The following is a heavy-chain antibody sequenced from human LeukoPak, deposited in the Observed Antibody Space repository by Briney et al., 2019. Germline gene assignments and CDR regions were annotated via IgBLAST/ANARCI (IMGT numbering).Heavy chain of an antibody. Sequence: ATVKISCKVSGYTFTDYYMHWVQQAPGKGLEWMGLVDPEDGETIYAEKFQGRVIITADTSTDTAYMELSSLRSEDTAVYYCATSEYSSGWYATDYWGQGTLVTVSS. V-gene: IGHV1-69-2*01. CDR3: ATSEYSSGWYATDY. D-gene: IGHD6-19*01. CDR1: GYTFTDYY. CDR2: VDPEDGET. J-gene: IGHJ4*02.